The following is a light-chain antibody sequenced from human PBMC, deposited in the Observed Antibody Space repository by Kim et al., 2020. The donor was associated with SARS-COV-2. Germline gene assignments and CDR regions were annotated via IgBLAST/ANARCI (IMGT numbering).Light chain of an antibody. J-gene: IGLJ2*01. CDR2: EDS. Sequence: NFMLTQPHSLSESPGKTVTISCTRSSGDIATNYVQWYQQRPGSAPTILIYEDSLRPSGVPDRFSGSIDRSSNSASLTISGLQTDDEADYYCQSYETTDYVVFGGGTQLTVL. CDR3: QSYETTDYVV. CDR1: SGDIATNY. V-gene: IGLV6-57*04.